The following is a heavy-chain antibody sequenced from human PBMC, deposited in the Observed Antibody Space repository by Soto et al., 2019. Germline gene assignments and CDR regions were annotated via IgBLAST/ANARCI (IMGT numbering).Heavy chain of an antibody. CDR2: IWYDGSNK. D-gene: IGHD6-13*01. J-gene: IGHJ6*02. Sequence: GSLRLSCAASGFTFSSYGMHWVRQAPGKGLEWVAVIWYDGSNKYYADSVKGRFTISRDNSKNTLYLQMNSLRAEDTAVCYCARERGIAAALVNPYYYYYYGMDVWGQGTTVTVSS. CDR3: ARERGIAAALVNPYYYYYYGMDV. V-gene: IGHV3-33*01. CDR1: GFTFSSYG.